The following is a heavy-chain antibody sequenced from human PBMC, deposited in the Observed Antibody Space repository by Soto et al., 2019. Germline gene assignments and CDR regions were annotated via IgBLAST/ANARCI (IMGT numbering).Heavy chain of an antibody. CDR2: FNPNSGDT. V-gene: IGHV1-2*02. Sequence: ASVEVSCEASGYIFTAYSFHWVRQAPGQGLEWMGWFNPNSGDTIYAQKFQGRVTLTRDTSISTAYLELTGLKSDDTAVYYCAREPSAVISLDFWGQGTL. CDR3: AREPSAVISLDF. J-gene: IGHJ4*02. CDR1: GYIFTAYS. D-gene: IGHD6-19*01.